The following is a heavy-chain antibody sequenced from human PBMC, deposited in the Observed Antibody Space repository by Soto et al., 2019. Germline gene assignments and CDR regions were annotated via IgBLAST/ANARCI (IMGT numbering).Heavy chain of an antibody. Sequence: QVQLVQSGAEVKKPGSSVKVSCTASGGTFSSYAISWVRQAPGQGLEWMGGIIPILGTANYAQKFQGRVTITADESTRTADMELSSLRTEDTAVYYCARDQVWPHGYNDAFDIWGQGTMVNVFS. J-gene: IGHJ3*02. V-gene: IGHV1-69*01. D-gene: IGHD5-12*01. CDR2: IIPILGTA. CDR1: GGTFSSYA. CDR3: ARDQVWPHGYNDAFDI.